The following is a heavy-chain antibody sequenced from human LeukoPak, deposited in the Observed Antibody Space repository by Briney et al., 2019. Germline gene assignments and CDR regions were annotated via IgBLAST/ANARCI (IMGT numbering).Heavy chain of an antibody. CDR3: ARALVDFWSGYYPPFDY. Sequence: GGSLRLSCSASGFTFSSYAMHWVRQAPGKGLEYVSSISSNGGSTYYADSVKGRFTISRDNAKNSLYLQMNSLRAEDTAVYYCARALVDFWSGYYPPFDYWGQGTLVTVSS. V-gene: IGHV3-64*04. D-gene: IGHD3-3*01. CDR2: ISSNGGST. J-gene: IGHJ4*02. CDR1: GFTFSSYA.